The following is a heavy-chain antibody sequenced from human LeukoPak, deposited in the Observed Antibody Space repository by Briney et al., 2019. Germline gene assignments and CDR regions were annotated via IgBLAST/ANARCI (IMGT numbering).Heavy chain of an antibody. Sequence: GGSLRLSCAASGFTFSTSTMEWVRQAPGKGLEWVSAISGSGGSTYYADSLKGRFTISRDNSKNTLSLQMNSLRAADTAVYYCAKSYGTYYYYGMDVWGQGTTVTVSS. CDR3: AKSYGTYYYYGMDV. J-gene: IGHJ6*02. V-gene: IGHV3-23*01. CDR1: GFTFSTST. CDR2: ISGSGGST. D-gene: IGHD4-17*01.